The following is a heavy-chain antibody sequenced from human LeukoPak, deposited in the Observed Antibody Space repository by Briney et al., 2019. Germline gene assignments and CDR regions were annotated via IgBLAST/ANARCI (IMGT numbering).Heavy chain of an antibody. V-gene: IGHV3-23*01. D-gene: IGHD4-17*01. CDR3: AKARGPTVTTSFDY. CDR1: GFTFSSYA. CDR2: ISSGGGST. Sequence: GGSLRLSCAVSGFTFSSYAMSWVRQAPGKGLDWVSVISSGGGSTYYSDSVKGRSTISRDNSKNTLFLQMNSLRAEDSAVYYCAKARGPTVTTSFDYWGLGTLVTV. J-gene: IGHJ4*02.